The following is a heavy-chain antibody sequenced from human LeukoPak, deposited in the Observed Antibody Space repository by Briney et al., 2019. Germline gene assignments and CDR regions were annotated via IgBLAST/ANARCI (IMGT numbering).Heavy chain of an antibody. V-gene: IGHV3-30*02. D-gene: IGHD3-9*01. Sequence: GGSLRLSCAVSGFTFRSYAMHWVRQAPGKGLEWVAFIRYDGSNKYYADSVKGRFTISRDNSKNTLYLQMNSLRAEDTAVYYCAKDRYFAVYYFDYWGQGTLVTVSS. CDR3: AKDRYFAVYYFDY. CDR2: IRYDGSNK. CDR1: GFTFRSYA. J-gene: IGHJ4*02.